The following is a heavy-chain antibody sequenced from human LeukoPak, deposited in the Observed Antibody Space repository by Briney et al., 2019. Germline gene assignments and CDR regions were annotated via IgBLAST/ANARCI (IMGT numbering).Heavy chain of an antibody. CDR3: ARGDPLGATSPFQH. V-gene: IGHV1-18*01. Sequence: ASVKVSYKASGYTFTNYGFSWVRQAPGQGLEWLGWISAYDGNTNYAQKFQGRVTMTTDTSTSTVYMELRSLRSDDTAVYYCARGDPLGATSPFQHWGQGTLVTVSS. CDR1: GYTFTNYG. D-gene: IGHD1-26*01. J-gene: IGHJ1*01. CDR2: ISAYDGNT.